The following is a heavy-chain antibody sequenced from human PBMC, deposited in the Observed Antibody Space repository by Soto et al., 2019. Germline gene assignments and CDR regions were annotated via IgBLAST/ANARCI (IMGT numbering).Heavy chain of an antibody. CDR3: ARTPYGQGSYCFDY. V-gene: IGHV1-69*12. D-gene: IGHD4-17*01. CDR1: GGTFSSYA. J-gene: IGHJ4*02. CDR2: IIPIFGTA. Sequence: QVQLVQSGAEVKKPGSSVKVSCKASGGTFSSYAISWVRQAPGQGLEWMGGIIPIFGTANYAQKFQGRVTSTEDESTRTYYVELSSLRSEHTAGYYCARTPYGQGSYCFDYWGQGALVTVSS.